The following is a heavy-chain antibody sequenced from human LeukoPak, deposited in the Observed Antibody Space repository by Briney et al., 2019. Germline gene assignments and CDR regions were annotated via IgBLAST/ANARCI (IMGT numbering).Heavy chain of an antibody. D-gene: IGHD5-12*01. V-gene: IGHV3-43D*04. CDR3: AKSRSVVATKEIDY. J-gene: IGHJ4*02. CDR2: ISWDGGST. Sequence: GGSLRLSCAASGFTFDDYAMHWVRQAPGKGLEWVSLISWDGGSTYYADSVKGRFTISRDNSKNSLYLQMNSLRAEDTALYYCAKSRSVVATKEIDYWGQGTLVTVSS. CDR1: GFTFDDYA.